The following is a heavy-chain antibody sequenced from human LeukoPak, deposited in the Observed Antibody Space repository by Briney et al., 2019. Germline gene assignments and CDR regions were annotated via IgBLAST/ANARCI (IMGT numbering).Heavy chain of an antibody. V-gene: IGHV3-48*03. CDR1: GFTFSSYE. Sequence: PGGSLRLSCSASGFTFSSYEMNWVRQAPGKGLEWISYITGSGDTIYYADSVKGRFTISRDNAKNSLFLQMNSLTADDTAVYYCARERTTIVSGTTTGAYWGQGTLVTVSS. CDR2: ITGSGDTI. D-gene: IGHD2/OR15-2a*01. CDR3: ARERTTIVSGTTTGAY. J-gene: IGHJ4*02.